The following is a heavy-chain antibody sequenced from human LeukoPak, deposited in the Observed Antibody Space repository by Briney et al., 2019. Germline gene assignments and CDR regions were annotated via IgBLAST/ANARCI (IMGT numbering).Heavy chain of an antibody. J-gene: IGHJ4*02. Sequence: PGGSLRLSCAASGFTFNSYWMSWVRQAPGKGLEWVSSISTSSRYIYYADSVKSRFTISRNNAKNSLYLQMTRLRDEDTDVYYCARDHREGRHGQDHRDYWGQGTLVTVSS. D-gene: IGHD5-24*01. V-gene: IGHV3-21*01. CDR2: ISTSSRYI. CDR1: GFTFNSYW. CDR3: ARDHREGRHGQDHRDY.